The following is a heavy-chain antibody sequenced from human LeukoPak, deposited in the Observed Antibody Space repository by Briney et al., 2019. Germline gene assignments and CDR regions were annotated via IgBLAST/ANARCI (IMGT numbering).Heavy chain of an antibody. D-gene: IGHD6-13*01. CDR3: ARDREAAADLGY. V-gene: IGHV3-33*01. CDR1: GFTFSSYG. CDR2: IWYDGSNE. J-gene: IGHJ4*02. Sequence: GRSLRLSCAASGFTFSSYGMHWVHQAPGKGLEWVAVIWYDGSNEHYADSVKGRFTISRDNSKNTLYLQINSLRAEDTAVYYCARDREAAADLGYWGQGTLVMVSS.